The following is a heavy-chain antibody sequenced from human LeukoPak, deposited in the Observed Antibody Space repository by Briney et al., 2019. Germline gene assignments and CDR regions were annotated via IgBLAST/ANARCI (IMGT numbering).Heavy chain of an antibody. CDR2: IKQDGSEK. V-gene: IGHV3-7*01. Sequence: GGSLRLSCEASGFTFDNYRMSWVRQAPGEGLEWVANIKQDGSEKYYVDSVKGRFTISRDNAKNSLFLQMNSLGAEDTAVYYCAVYSSGWYNTFDIWGQGTMVTVSS. J-gene: IGHJ3*02. CDR3: AVYSSGWYNTFDI. D-gene: IGHD6-19*01. CDR1: GFTFDNYR.